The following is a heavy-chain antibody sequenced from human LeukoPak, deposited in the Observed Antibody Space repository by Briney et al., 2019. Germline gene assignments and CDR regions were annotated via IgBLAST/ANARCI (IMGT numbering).Heavy chain of an antibody. CDR3: ARDPRYDSGAYTFDY. CDR2: ISSSSDYT. CDR1: GFTFSDYY. J-gene: IGHJ4*02. Sequence: GGSLRLSCAASGFTFSDYYMSWIRQAPGKGLEWVSYISSSSDYTKYADSVKGRFTISRDNAKNSVFLRMNSLRAEDTAVCYCARDPRYDSGAYTFDYWGQGTLVTVSS. V-gene: IGHV3-11*06. D-gene: IGHD3-22*01.